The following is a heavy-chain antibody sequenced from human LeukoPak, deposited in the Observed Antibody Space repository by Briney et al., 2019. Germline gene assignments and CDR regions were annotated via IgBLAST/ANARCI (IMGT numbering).Heavy chain of an antibody. Sequence: PGGSLPLSCAASGFTFSSYGMHWVRQAPGKGLEWVAVIWYDGSNKYYADSVKGRFTISRDNSKNTLYLQMNSLRAEDTAVYYCASAQDSSGYYAFDIRGPGTLGTVSS. V-gene: IGHV3-33*01. CDR2: IWYDGSNK. D-gene: IGHD3-22*01. J-gene: IGHJ3*02. CDR1: GFTFSSYG. CDR3: ASAQDSSGYYAFDI.